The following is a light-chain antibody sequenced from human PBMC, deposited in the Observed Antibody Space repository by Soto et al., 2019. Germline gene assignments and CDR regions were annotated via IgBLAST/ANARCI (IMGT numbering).Light chain of an antibody. CDR3: QPRYNWPPLT. CDR1: QSVGIH. CDR2: EAS. V-gene: IGKV3-11*01. J-gene: IGKJ4*01. Sequence: EVVLTQSPGTLSLSPGERATLSCRASQSVGIHLAWYQQKPGRAPRLLIYEASNRATGIPARFSGSGSGTDFVLTISSLEPEDFAVYYCQPRYNWPPLTFGGGTKVEIK.